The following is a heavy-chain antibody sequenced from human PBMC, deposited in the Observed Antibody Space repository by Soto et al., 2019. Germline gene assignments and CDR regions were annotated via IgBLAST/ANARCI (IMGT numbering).Heavy chain of an antibody. CDR3: ARMVRGVTYYFDY. Sequence: PSETLSLTCTVSGGSISSYYWSWIRQPPGKGLEWIGYIYYRGSTNYNTYLKRRVTITVDTSKNQYSLKLSSVTAADTAVYYCARMVRGVTYYFDYWGQGTLVTSPQ. D-gene: IGHD3-10*01. CDR2: IYYRGST. J-gene: IGHJ4*02. V-gene: IGHV4-59*01. CDR1: GGSISSYY.